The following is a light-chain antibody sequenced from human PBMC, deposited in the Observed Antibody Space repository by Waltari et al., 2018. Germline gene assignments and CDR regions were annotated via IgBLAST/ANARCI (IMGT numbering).Light chain of an antibody. CDR1: SSNVGFYNL. CDR2: EVL. V-gene: IGLV2-23*02. J-gene: IGLJ3*02. CDR3: CSYAGRNVWV. Sequence: QSALTQPASVPGSPGQSVPIPCTGTSSNVGFYNLFSWYHQNPDTAPQLMVYEVLERPSGMSHRVSGSKSGDTTALTISGLRAENEADYYYCSYAGRNVWVFGGGTKLTVL.